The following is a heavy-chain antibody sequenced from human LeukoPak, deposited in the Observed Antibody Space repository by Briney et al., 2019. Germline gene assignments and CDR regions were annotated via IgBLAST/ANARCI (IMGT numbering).Heavy chain of an antibody. V-gene: IGHV3-7*01. CDR2: IKQDGSEK. J-gene: IGHJ6*03. CDR1: GFTFSDYY. CDR3: ARAGLGGYWTYYYYYMDV. Sequence: PGGSLRLSCAASGFTFSDYYMSWIRQAPGKGLEWVANIKQDGSEKYYVDSVKGRFTISRDNAKNSLYLQMNSLRAEDTAVYYCARAGLGGYWTYYYYYMDVWGKGTTVTISS. D-gene: IGHD1-1*01.